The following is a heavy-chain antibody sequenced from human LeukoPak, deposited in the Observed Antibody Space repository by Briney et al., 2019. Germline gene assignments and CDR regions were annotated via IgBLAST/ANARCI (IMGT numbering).Heavy chain of an antibody. V-gene: IGHV1-8*01. Sequence: ASVKVSCKASGYTFSNYDINWVRQATGQGLEWMGWMNPKSGNTGYARKFQGRVTMTSNTFISTAYMELSNLRSDDTAVNWCTRARGFLEKFEYWGPGTLVTV. CDR3: TRARGFLEKFEY. J-gene: IGHJ4*02. D-gene: IGHD3-3*01. CDR2: MNPKSGNT. CDR1: GYTFSNYD.